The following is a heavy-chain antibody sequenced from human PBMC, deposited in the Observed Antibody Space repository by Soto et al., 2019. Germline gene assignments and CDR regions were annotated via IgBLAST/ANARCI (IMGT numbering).Heavy chain of an antibody. J-gene: IGHJ4*02. V-gene: IGHV3-7*01. Sequence: GGSLRLSCAASGFTFSSYWMSWVRQAPGKGLEWVANIKQDGSEKYYVDSVKGRFTISRDNAKNSLYLQMNSLRAEDTAVYYCARASESTTYYDFWSGYYTLAGLFDYWGQGTLVTVSS. CDR2: IKQDGSEK. D-gene: IGHD3-3*01. CDR1: GFTFSSYW. CDR3: ARASESTTYYDFWSGYYTLAGLFDY.